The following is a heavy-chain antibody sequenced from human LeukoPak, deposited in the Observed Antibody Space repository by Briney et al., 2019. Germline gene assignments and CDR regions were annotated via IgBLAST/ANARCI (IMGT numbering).Heavy chain of an antibody. V-gene: IGHV4-38-2*02. Sequence: KPSETLSLTCTVSGYSITSGYFWGWIRQPPGKGLEWIGYIYYSGSTYYNPSLKSRVTISVDTSKNQFSLKLSSVTAADTAVYYCANGGYYDRWFDPWGQGTLVTVSS. J-gene: IGHJ5*02. CDR1: GYSITSGYF. CDR2: IYYSGST. D-gene: IGHD3-22*01. CDR3: ANGGYYDRWFDP.